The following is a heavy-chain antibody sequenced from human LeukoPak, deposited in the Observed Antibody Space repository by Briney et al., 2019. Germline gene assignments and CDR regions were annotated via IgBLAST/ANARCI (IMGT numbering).Heavy chain of an antibody. J-gene: IGHJ4*02. CDR1: GYTFTIYG. CDR3: ARGIIGYYFDY. D-gene: IGHD2-15*01. CDR2: ISAYGNT. V-gene: IGHV1-18*01. Sequence: EASVKVSCKTSGYTFTIYGISWVRQDPAQGLEWMGLISAYGNTNYAQNLQGRVTMTTDTSTSTAYMELRSLRSDDTAVYYCARGIIGYYFDYWGQGTLVTVSS.